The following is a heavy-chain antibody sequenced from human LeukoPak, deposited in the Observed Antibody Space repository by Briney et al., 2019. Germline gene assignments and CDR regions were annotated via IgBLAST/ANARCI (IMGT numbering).Heavy chain of an antibody. CDR1: GGSFSGYY. J-gene: IGHJ4*02. CDR3: ARDKDVEPSLFDY. V-gene: IGHV3-7*01. D-gene: IGHD1-1*01. CDR2: IKQDGSEN. Sequence: ETLSLTCAVYGGSFSGYYWSWIRQPPGKGLEWVANIKQDGSENYYVDSVKGRFTISRDNAKNSLYLQMNSLRAEDTAVYYCARDKDVEPSLFDYWGQGTLVTVSS.